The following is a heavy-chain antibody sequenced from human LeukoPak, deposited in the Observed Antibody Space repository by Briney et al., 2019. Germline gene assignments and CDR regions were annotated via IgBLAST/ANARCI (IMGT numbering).Heavy chain of an antibody. CDR3: SARRGYNFGSDS. CDR1: GYTFTGYY. CDR2: INPNSGDT. D-gene: IGHD5-18*01. J-gene: IGHJ4*02. V-gene: IGHV1-2*02. Sequence: ASVKVSCKASGYTFTGYYMHWVRQAPGQGLEWMGLINPNSGDTSYAQKFQGRVTMTRDTSITTAFMELSTLKSDDTAVYYCSARRGYNFGSDSWGQGTLVTVSS.